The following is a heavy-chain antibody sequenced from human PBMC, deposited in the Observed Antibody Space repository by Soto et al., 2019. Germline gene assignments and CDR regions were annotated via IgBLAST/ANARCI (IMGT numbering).Heavy chain of an antibody. Sequence: GGSLRLSCAASGFSVTDHYMTWVRQAPGKGLEWVSVLYTGGSAYYGDSVKGRFTISRDSSTNTLYLQMNSLKVGDTAFYFCAKSFNDWTTYFDYWSEGTLVTVSS. CDR3: AKSFNDWTTYFDY. CDR2: LYTGGSA. J-gene: IGHJ4*02. V-gene: IGHV3-53*01. D-gene: IGHD3-9*01. CDR1: GFSVTDHY.